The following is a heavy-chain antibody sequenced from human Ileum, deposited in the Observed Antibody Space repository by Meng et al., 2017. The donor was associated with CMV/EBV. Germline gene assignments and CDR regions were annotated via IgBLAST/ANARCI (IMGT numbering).Heavy chain of an antibody. J-gene: IGHJ5*02. D-gene: IGHD6-13*01. CDR3: ARGAAAGYWFDP. CDR1: GGSFSGYY. V-gene: IGHV4-34*01. Sequence: LTCAVYGGSFSGYYWSWIRQPPGKGLEWIGEINHSGSTNYNPPLKSRVTISVDRSKNQFSLKLSSVTAADTAVYYCARGAAAGYWFDPWGQGTLVTVSS. CDR2: INHSGST.